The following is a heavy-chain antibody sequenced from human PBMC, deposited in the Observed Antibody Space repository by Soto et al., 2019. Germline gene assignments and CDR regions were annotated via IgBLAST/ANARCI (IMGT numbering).Heavy chain of an antibody. D-gene: IGHD3-22*01. CDR1: GFPVDEDA. CDR3: VKGLNIDYNSGWFDP. CDR2: ISWSGNNM. J-gene: IGHJ5*02. V-gene: IGHV3-9*01. Sequence: PGGSLRLSCAASGFPVDEDAMYGVRQTPGKGLEWVSGISWSGNNMDYRDSVKGRFTISRDNAKNSLYLQMNSLRVEDTALYYCVKGLNIDYNSGWFDPWGQGTLVPVSS.